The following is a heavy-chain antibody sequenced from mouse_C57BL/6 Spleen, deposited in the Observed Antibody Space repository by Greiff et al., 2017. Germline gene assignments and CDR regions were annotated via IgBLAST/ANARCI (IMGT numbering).Heavy chain of an antibody. CDR2: IYPGDGDT. V-gene: IGHV1-80*01. D-gene: IGHD2-2*01. Sequence: QVQLQQSGAELVKPGASVKISCKASGYAFSSYWMNWVKQRPGKGLEWIGQIYPGDGDTNYNGKFKGKATLTAAKSSSTAHMQLSSLTSEDSAVYFCSIYYGSSWFAYWGQGTLVTVSA. J-gene: IGHJ3*01. CDR3: SIYYGSSWFAY. CDR1: GYAFSSYW.